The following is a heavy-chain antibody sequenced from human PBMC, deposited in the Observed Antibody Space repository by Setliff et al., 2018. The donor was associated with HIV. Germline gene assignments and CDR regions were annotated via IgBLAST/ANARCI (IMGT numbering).Heavy chain of an antibody. Sequence: SETLSLTCTVSGGSISSGGYYWSWIRQHPGKGLEWIGYIYYSGSTYYNPSLKSRVTISVDTSKNQFSLKLSSVTAADTAVYYCARNRSRHYGAGGRLDVWGKGTTVTVSS. CDR2: IYYSGST. J-gene: IGHJ6*04. CDR1: GGSISSGGYY. D-gene: IGHD4-17*01. CDR3: ARNRSRHYGAGGRLDV. V-gene: IGHV4-31*03.